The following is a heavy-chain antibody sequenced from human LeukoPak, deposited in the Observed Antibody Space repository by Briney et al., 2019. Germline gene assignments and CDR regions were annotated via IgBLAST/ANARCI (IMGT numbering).Heavy chain of an antibody. J-gene: IGHJ3*02. V-gene: IGHV4-30-2*01. CDR2: IYHSGST. D-gene: IGHD3-22*01. CDR1: GGSISSGGYY. Sequence: SETLSLTCTVSGGSISSGGYYWSWIRQPPGKGLEWIGYIYHSGSTYYNPSLKSRVTISVDRSKNQFSLKLSSVTAADTAVYYCAREGYYYDSSVNAFDIWGQGTMVTVSS. CDR3: AREGYYYDSSVNAFDI.